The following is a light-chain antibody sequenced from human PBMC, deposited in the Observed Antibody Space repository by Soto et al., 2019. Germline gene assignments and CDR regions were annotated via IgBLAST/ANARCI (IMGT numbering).Light chain of an antibody. V-gene: IGKV3-11*01. Sequence: EIVLTQSPGTLSLSPGERATLSCRASQSVSNNYLAWYQQKPGQAPRLLIYGASNRATGIPARFSGSGSGTDFTLTISSLEPEDFAIYYCQHRSSWPLTFGQGTKVDIK. CDR3: QHRSSWPLT. J-gene: IGKJ1*01. CDR1: QSVSNNY. CDR2: GAS.